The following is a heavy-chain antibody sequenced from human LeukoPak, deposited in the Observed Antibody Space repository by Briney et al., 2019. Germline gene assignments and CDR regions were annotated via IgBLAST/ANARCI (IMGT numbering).Heavy chain of an antibody. J-gene: IGHJ2*01. Sequence: SETLSLTCTVSGGSISSYYWSWIRQPAGKGLEWIGRIYTSGSTNYNPSLKSRVTMSVDTSNNQFSLKLSSVTAADTAVYYCARAVGLAVAGPGYFDLWGRGTLVTVSS. CDR3: ARAVGLAVAGPGYFDL. CDR2: IYTSGST. V-gene: IGHV4-4*07. CDR1: GGSISSYY. D-gene: IGHD6-19*01.